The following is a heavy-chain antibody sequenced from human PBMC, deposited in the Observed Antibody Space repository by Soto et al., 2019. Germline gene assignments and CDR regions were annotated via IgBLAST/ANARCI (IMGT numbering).Heavy chain of an antibody. D-gene: IGHD3-10*01. CDR1: GVSVNNYY. J-gene: IGHJ6*02. V-gene: IGHV4-59*02. CDR3: ARDVYYGSGSYNGLDV. CDR2: IYYRGTT. Sequence: QVQLQESGPGLVKPSETLSLTCNVSGVSVNNYYWAWIRQPPGKGLEWIAYIYYRGTTNYNPYLRSRVTMSVDTSKNQVHLKLTSVTAADTATYYCARDVYYGSGSYNGLDVWGQGTRVTVSS.